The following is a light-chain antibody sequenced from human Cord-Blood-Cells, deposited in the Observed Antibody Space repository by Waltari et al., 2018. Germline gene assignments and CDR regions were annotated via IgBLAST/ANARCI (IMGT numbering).Light chain of an antibody. V-gene: IGKV3-15*01. CDR3: QQYNNWPPLT. J-gene: IGKJ4*01. CDR2: GAS. Sequence: EIVMTKSPATLSVSPGERVTLSCRASQSVSSNLAWYQQKPGQAPRLLIYGASTRATGIPARFSGSWSGTEFTLTISSLQSEDFAVYYCQQYNNWPPLTFGGGTKVEIK. CDR1: QSVSSN.